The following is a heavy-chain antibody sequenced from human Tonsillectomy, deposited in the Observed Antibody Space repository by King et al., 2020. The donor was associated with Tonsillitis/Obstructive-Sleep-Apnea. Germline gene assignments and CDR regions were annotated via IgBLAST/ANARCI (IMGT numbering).Heavy chain of an antibody. CDR2: IYYSGST. CDR1: GGSISSGDYF. J-gene: IGHJ6*03. Sequence: QLQESGPGLVKPSQTLSLTCTVSGGSISSGDYFWSWIRQHPGKGLEWMAHIYYSGSTYYNPSLKSRVTISVDTSKNQFSLELTSVTAADTAVYYCARTGTTYSNFWSGHYFYYMDVWGKGTTVTVS. CDR3: ARTGTTYSNFWSGHYFYYMDV. V-gene: IGHV4-31*03. D-gene: IGHD3-3*01.